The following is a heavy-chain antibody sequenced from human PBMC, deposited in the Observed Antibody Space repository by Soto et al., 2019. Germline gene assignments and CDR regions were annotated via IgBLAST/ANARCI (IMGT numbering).Heavy chain of an antibody. CDR3: AAASSTSGGYYGMDV. V-gene: IGHV1-58*02. Sequence: QMQLVQSGPEVKKPGTSVKVSCKTSGFTFTSSAMQWVRQARGQRLEWIGWIVVGSGHTNYAQKFQERVTITRDMSASTAYMELSILRSEDTAMYYCAAASSTSGGYYGMDVWGQGTTVTVSS. J-gene: IGHJ6*02. CDR2: IVVGSGHT. D-gene: IGHD2-2*01. CDR1: GFTFTSSA.